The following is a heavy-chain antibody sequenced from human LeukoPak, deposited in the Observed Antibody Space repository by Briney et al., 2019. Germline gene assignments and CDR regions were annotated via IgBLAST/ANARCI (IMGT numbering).Heavy chain of an antibody. CDR2: ISGSGGST. D-gene: IGHD3-3*01. J-gene: IGHJ6*02. V-gene: IGHV3-23*01. CDR1: GFTFSSYA. Sequence: GGSLRLSCAASGFTFSSYAMSWVRQAPGKGLEWVSAISGSGGSTYYADSVKGRFTISRDNSKNTLYLQMNSLRAEDTAVYYCAKDRTIFGVSYYGMDVWGQGTTVTASS. CDR3: AKDRTIFGVSYYGMDV.